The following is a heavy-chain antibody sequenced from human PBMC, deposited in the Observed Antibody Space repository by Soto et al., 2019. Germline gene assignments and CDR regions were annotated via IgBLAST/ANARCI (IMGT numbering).Heavy chain of an antibody. CDR1: GFTLSDHY. J-gene: IGHJ4*02. Sequence: EVQLVESGGGLVQPGGSLRLSCAGFGFTLSDHYMDWVRQAPGKGLEWVGRTRNKANSYTTEYAASVKGRFIVSSDASLNSVYLQMNSLKTEDTAVYYCVRTSHYGSGSWNFDSWGQGTLVIVSS. CDR3: VRTSHYGSGSWNFDS. D-gene: IGHD3-10*01. CDR2: TRNKANSYTT. V-gene: IGHV3-72*01.